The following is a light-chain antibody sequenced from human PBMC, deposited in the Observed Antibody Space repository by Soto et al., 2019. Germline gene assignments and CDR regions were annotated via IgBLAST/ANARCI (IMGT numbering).Light chain of an antibody. CDR3: QQHNSYSRT. V-gene: IGKV1-5*03. Sequence: DIQMTQSPSTLSASVGDRVTITCRASQSISSWLAWYQQKPGKAPKLLIYKASSLESGVPSRFRGSGSGTEFTLTISSLQHDDFATYYCQQHNSYSRTFGQGTKVDIK. J-gene: IGKJ1*01. CDR2: KAS. CDR1: QSISSW.